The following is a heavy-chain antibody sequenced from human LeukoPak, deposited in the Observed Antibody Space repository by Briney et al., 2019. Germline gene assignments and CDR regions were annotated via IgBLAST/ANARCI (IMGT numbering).Heavy chain of an antibody. Sequence: PSETLSFTCTVSGGSISSSSDYWGWIRQPPGKRLEWIGSISFRGTTYYSPSLKSRVTIIEDTSKRQFSLKLSSVTAADTAIYYCATYTSAWGYFDFWGQGTLVTVSS. CDR3: ATYTSAWGYFDF. D-gene: IGHD6-19*01. CDR1: GGSISSSSDY. J-gene: IGHJ4*02. CDR2: ISFRGTT. V-gene: IGHV4-39*01.